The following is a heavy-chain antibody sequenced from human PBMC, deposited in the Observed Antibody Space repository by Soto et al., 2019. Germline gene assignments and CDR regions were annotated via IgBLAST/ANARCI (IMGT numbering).Heavy chain of an antibody. CDR3: RRSSRYSTDV. Sequence: SETLSLTCTVSGGSIRSSSYWGWIRQPPGKGLEWIGSIYSTGNTYYNPSLNSQVTISVDTSKNQFSLNVISVTAADTAVYYCRRSSRYSTDVWGQGTTVTVSS. D-gene: IGHD6-13*01. J-gene: IGHJ6*02. V-gene: IGHV4-39*01. CDR1: GGSIRSSSY. CDR2: IYSTGNT.